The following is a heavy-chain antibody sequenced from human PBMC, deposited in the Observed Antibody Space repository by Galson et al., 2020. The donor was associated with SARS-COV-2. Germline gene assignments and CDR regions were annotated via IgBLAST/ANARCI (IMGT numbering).Heavy chain of an antibody. CDR1: GYTLTELS. V-gene: IGHV1-24*01. CDR3: ATSTPIVVVPAAYGFLFDP. D-gene: IGHD2-2*01. CDR2: FDPEDGET. Sequence: ASVMVSCKVSGYTLTELSMHLVRQAPGKGLEWMGGFDPEDGETIYAQKFQGRVTMTEDTSTDTAYMELSSLRSEDTAVYYCATSTPIVVVPAAYGFLFDPWGQGTLVTVSS. J-gene: IGHJ5*02.